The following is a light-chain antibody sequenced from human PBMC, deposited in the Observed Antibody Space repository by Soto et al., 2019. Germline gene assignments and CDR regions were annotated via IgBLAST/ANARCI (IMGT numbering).Light chain of an antibody. Sequence: EIVLTQSPATLSLSPGERANLSCRASQSVSSYLAWYQQKPGQPPRLLIYDASNRATGIPARFSGSGSGTDFTLTISSLEPEDFAVYYCQHRSNWPSFGPGTKVDIK. CDR3: QHRSNWPS. CDR2: DAS. V-gene: IGKV3-11*01. J-gene: IGKJ3*01. CDR1: QSVSSY.